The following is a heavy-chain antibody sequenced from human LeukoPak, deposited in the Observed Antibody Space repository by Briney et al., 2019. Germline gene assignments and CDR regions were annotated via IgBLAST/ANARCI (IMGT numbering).Heavy chain of an antibody. D-gene: IGHD4-17*01. CDR1: GGSISSSSYY. V-gene: IGHV4-39*07. Sequence: PSETLSLTCTVSGGSISSSSYYWGWIRQPPGKGLEWIGSIYYSGSTYYNPSLKSRVTISVDTSKNQFSLKLSSVTAADTAVYYCARVYGEHGADWFDPWGQGTLVTVSS. CDR3: ARVYGEHGADWFDP. CDR2: IYYSGST. J-gene: IGHJ5*02.